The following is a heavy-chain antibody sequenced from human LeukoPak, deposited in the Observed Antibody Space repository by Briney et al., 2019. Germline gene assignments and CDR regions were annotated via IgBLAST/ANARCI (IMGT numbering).Heavy chain of an antibody. V-gene: IGHV4-59*08. J-gene: IGHJ4*02. CDR3: ARQSRQYYYDSSGYLDY. D-gene: IGHD3-22*01. CDR2: IYYSGST. Sequence: SETLSLTCTVSGGSISSYYWSWIRRPPGKGLEWIGYIYYSGSTNYNPSLKSRVTISVDTSKNQCSLKLSSVTAADTAVYYCARQSRQYYYDSSGYLDYWGQGTLVTVSS. CDR1: GGSISSYY.